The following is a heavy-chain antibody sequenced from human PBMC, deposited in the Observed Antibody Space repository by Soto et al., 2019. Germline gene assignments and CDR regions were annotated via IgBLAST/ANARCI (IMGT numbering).Heavy chain of an antibody. CDR1: GYSFTSYW. Sequence: GESLKISCKGSGYSFTSYWIGWVRQMPGKGLEWMGIIYPGDSDTRYSPSFQGQVTISADKSISTAYLQWSSLKASDTAMYYCARQEGDYGSGTLMGMDVWGQGTTVTVS. CDR3: ARQEGDYGSGTLMGMDV. J-gene: IGHJ6*02. CDR2: IYPGDSDT. D-gene: IGHD3-10*01. V-gene: IGHV5-51*01.